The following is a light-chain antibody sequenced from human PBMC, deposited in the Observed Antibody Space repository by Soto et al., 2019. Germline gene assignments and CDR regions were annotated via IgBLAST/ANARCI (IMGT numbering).Light chain of an antibody. Sequence: ILLTQSPSSLSASVGDRVTITCRASQSISSYLNWYQQKPGKAPKLLIYAASSLQSGVPSRFSGSGSGTDFTLTISSLEPEDFAVYYCHQYVSWTFGQGTKVDIK. CDR2: AAS. CDR1: QSISSY. CDR3: HQYVSWT. V-gene: IGKV1-39*01. J-gene: IGKJ1*01.